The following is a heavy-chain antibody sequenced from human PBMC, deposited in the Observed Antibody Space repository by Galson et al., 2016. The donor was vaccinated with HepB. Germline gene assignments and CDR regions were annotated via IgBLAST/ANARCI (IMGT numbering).Heavy chain of an antibody. J-gene: IGHJ4*02. CDR3: ARWGGSGFTF. CDR1: GGTVSSAGFS. CDR2: TSFSGIT. V-gene: IGHV4-61*08. Sequence: SETLSLTCTVPGGTVSSAGFSWHWIRQPPGEGLEWIGYTSFSGITNYSPSLKSRLTISIDTSKNKSSLTLTSMTAADTATYYCARWGGSGFTFWGQGALVIVAS. D-gene: IGHD3-16*01.